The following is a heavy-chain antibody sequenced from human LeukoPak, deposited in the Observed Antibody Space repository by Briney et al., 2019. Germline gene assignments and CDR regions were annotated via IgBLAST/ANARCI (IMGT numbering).Heavy chain of an antibody. CDR1: GGLFNSFG. D-gene: IGHD3-3*01. V-gene: IGHV1-69*05. CDR3: AGEGDNDFTSGNENNYYYMDV. Sequence: ASVTVSCKASGGLFNSFGISWVRQAPGQGLEWMGGIIPIFGVPDYAQKFQGRITITTDDSTNTVYMELSSLRSEDTALYYCAGEGDNDFTSGNENNYYYMDVWGKGTTVTVAS. CDR2: IIPIFGVP. J-gene: IGHJ6*03.